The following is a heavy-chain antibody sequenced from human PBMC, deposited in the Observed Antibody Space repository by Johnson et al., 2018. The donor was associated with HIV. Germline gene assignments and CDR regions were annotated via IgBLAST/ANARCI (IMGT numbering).Heavy chain of an antibody. CDR3: ARDRILTGYDAFDI. CDR1: GFTISGSA. V-gene: IGHV3-73*01. J-gene: IGHJ3*02. CDR2: IRSKANSYAT. Sequence: VQLVESGGGLVQPGGSLRLSCAASGFTISGSAMHWVRQASGKGLEWVGRIRSKANSYATAYAASVTGRFTISRDNAKNSLYLQMNSLRAEDTAVYYCARDRILTGYDAFDIWGQGTMVTVSS. D-gene: IGHD3-9*01.